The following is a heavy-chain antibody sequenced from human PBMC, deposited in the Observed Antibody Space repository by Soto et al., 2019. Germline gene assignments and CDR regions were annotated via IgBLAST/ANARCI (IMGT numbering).Heavy chain of an antibody. J-gene: IGHJ5*02. Sequence: ASVKVSCKASGYTFTIYGISWVLQAPGQGLEWMGWISAYNGNTNYAQKLQGRVTMTTDTSTSTAYMELRSLRSDDTAVYYCARDPPKDYDSSGPQPWFDPWGQGTLVTVAS. CDR1: GYTFTIYG. CDR2: ISAYNGNT. D-gene: IGHD3-22*01. V-gene: IGHV1-18*01. CDR3: ARDPPKDYDSSGPQPWFDP.